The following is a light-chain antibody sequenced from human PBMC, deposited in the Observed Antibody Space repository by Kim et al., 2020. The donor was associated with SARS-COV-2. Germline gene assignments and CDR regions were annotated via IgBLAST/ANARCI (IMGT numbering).Light chain of an antibody. Sequence: EIVLTQSPVTLSLSPGEIATLSCRASQSVSSSYLAWYQQKPGQAPRLLIYDASSRATGIPDRFSGSGSGTDFTLTISRLEPEDFAVYYCQQYGSSPYTFGQGTKLEI. CDR2: DAS. V-gene: IGKV3-20*01. CDR1: QSVSSSY. J-gene: IGKJ2*01. CDR3: QQYGSSPYT.